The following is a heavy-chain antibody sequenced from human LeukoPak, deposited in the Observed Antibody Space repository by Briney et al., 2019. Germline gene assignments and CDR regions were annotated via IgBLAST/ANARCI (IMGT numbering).Heavy chain of an antibody. Sequence: PGGSLRLSCAASGFTFSSYGMHWVRQAPARGLEWVAVIGFDGNNKFYADSVKGRFTISRDNSKNTLYLQTNSLRAEDTAVYYCARGSYGAYNYCDYWGQGTLVTVSS. CDR1: GFTFSSYG. J-gene: IGHJ4*02. V-gene: IGHV3-33*01. D-gene: IGHD4/OR15-4a*01. CDR3: ARGSYGAYNYCDY. CDR2: IGFDGNNK.